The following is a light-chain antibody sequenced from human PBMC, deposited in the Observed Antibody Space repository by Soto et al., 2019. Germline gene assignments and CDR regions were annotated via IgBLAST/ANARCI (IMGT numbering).Light chain of an antibody. V-gene: IGKV3-11*01. Sequence: EIVLTQSPDTLSLSPGERATLSCRASQSVRSSLAWYQQKPGQAPRLLIYDASNRATGIPARFSGSGSGTDFTLTISSLEPEDLAVYYCQQRSNWPPEVTFGPGTKVDIK. CDR1: QSVRSS. J-gene: IGKJ3*01. CDR3: QQRSNWPPEVT. CDR2: DAS.